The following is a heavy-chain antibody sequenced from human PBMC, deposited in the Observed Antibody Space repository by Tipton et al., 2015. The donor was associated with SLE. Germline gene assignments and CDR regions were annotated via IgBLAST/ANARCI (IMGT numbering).Heavy chain of an antibody. CDR3: ARTQVTVPGWGAFDI. J-gene: IGHJ3*02. Sequence: GSLRLSCAASGFTFSSYEMNWVRQAPGKGLERVSYISSSGSTIYYADSVKGRFTISRDNAKNSLYLQMNSLRAEDTAVYYCARTQVTVPGWGAFDIWGQGTMVTVSS. V-gene: IGHV3-48*03. D-gene: IGHD3-16*01. CDR2: ISSSGSTI. CDR1: GFTFSSYE.